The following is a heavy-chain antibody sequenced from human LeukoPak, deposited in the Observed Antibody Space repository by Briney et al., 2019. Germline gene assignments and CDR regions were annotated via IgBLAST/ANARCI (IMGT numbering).Heavy chain of an antibody. CDR2: INHSGST. Sequence: SETLSLTCAVYGGSFSGYYWSWIRQPPGKGLEWIGEINHSGSTNYNPSLKSRVTISVDTSKSQFSLKLSSVTAADTAVYYCARGRRVAGPGYYYYYYGMDVWGQGTTVTVSS. CDR3: ARGRRVAGPGYYYYYYGMDV. CDR1: GGSFSGYY. D-gene: IGHD6-19*01. J-gene: IGHJ6*02. V-gene: IGHV4-34*01.